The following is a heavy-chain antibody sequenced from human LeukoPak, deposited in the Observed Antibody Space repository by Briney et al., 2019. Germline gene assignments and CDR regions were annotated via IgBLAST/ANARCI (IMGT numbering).Heavy chain of an antibody. CDR3: AKGCIRYTSWFDP. J-gene: IGHJ5*02. Sequence: ASVKVSCKASGYTFTSYGLSWVRQAPGQGLECMGWISAYNGNTNYAQKLQGRVTMTTDTSTSTAYMELRSLRSDDTALYYHAKGCIRYTSWFDPWGQGTLVTVSS. CDR1: GYTFTSYG. D-gene: IGHD3-9*01. CDR2: ISAYNGNT. V-gene: IGHV1-18*01.